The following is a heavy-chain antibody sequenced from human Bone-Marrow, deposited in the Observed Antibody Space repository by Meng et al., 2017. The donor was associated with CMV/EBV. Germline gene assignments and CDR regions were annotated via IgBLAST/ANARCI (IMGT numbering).Heavy chain of an antibody. V-gene: IGHV3-15*05. CDR3: ARDGEYYDFWSGLPDY. CDR1: GFTFSNAW. D-gene: IGHD3-3*01. J-gene: IGHJ4*02. Sequence: GESLKISCVASGFTFSNAWISWVRQAPGKGLEWVGHIKSKTDDGTTEYAAPVKGRFTVSRDDSKNTLYLQMNSLRAEDTAVYYCARDGEYYDFWSGLPDYWGQGTLVTVSS. CDR2: IKSKTDDGTT.